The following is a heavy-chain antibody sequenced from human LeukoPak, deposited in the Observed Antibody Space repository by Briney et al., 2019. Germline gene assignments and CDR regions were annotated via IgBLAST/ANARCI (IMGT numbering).Heavy chain of an antibody. CDR1: GFTFSSYS. CDR2: ISSSSSTI. V-gene: IGHV3-48*04. J-gene: IGHJ4*02. Sequence: GGSLRLSCAASGFTFSSYSMNWVRQAPGKGLEWVSYISSSSSTIYYADSVKGRFTISRDNAKNSLYLQMNSLRAEDTAVYYCASDDYNNYVGGPFDYWGQGTLVTVSS. D-gene: IGHD4-11*01. CDR3: ASDDYNNYVGGPFDY.